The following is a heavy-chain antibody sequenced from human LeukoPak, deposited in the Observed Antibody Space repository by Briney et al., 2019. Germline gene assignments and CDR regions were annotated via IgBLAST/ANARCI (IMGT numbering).Heavy chain of an antibody. CDR2: TNSDGTTT. Sequence: GGSLRLSCATSGFPFSDFTMTWVRQAPGKGLEWISTTNSDGTTTYYAESVKGRFTISRDNSKNALYLQMSSLRVEDTAIYYCAKQSYARSLGEGGPGTLVTVSS. D-gene: IGHD2-8*01. V-gene: IGHV3-23*01. J-gene: IGHJ4*02. CDR3: AKQSYARSLGE. CDR1: GFPFSDFT.